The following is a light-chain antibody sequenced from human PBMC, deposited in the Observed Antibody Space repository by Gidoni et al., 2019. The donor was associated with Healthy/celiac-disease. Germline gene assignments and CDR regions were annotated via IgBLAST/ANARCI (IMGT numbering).Light chain of an antibody. V-gene: IGKV1-5*03. CDR1: QSISSW. Sequence: DIQMTQSPSTLSASVGDRVTITCRASQSISSWLAWYQQKPGKAPKLLIYKASSLESGVPSRVSGSGSGTEFTLTISSLQPDDFATYYCQQYKSPRGTFGQGTRLEIK. CDR3: QQYKSPRGT. J-gene: IGKJ5*01. CDR2: KAS.